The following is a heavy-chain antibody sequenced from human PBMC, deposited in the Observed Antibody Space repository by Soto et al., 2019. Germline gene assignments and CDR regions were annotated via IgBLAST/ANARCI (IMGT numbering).Heavy chain of an antibody. V-gene: IGHV1-18*01. J-gene: IGHJ6*02. CDR3: ARVGTISAIFAHYYGMDV. CDR2: ISAYNGNT. Sequence: QVQLVQSGAEVKKPGASVKVSCKASGYTFTSYGISWVRQAPGQGLEWMGWISAYNGNTNYAQKLQGRVTMTTDTSTSTAYMELRSLGSDDTAVYYCARVGTISAIFAHYYGMDVWGQGTTVTVSS. D-gene: IGHD3-3*01. CDR1: GYTFTSYG.